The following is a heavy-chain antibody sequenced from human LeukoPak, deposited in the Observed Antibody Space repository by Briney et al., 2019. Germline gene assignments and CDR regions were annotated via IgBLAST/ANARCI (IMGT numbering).Heavy chain of an antibody. CDR3: ARNKHDGSGSYYSWDAFDI. CDR2: IIPILGIA. CDR1: GGTFSSYA. J-gene: IGHJ3*02. Sequence: SVKVSCKASGGTFSSYAISWVRPAPGQGLEWMGRIIPILGIANYAQKFQGRVTITADKSTSTAYMELSSLRSEDTAVYYCARNKHDGSGSYYSWDAFDIWGQGTMVTVSS. D-gene: IGHD3-10*01. V-gene: IGHV1-69*04.